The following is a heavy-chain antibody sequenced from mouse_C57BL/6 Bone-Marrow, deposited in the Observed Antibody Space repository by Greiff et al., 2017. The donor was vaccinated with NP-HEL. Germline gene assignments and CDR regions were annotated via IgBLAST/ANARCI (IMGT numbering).Heavy chain of an antibody. J-gene: IGHJ2*01. CDR1: GFTFSDYY. V-gene: IGHV5-12*01. CDR2: ISNGGGST. Sequence: EVKLVESGGGLVQPGGSLKLSCAASGFTFSDYYMYWVRQTPEKRLEWVAYISNGGGSTYYPDNVKGRFTIPRANAKNTLYLQMSRLKSEDTAMYYCARQRGGNSYFDYWGQGTTLTVSS. D-gene: IGHD2-1*01. CDR3: ARQRGGNSYFDY.